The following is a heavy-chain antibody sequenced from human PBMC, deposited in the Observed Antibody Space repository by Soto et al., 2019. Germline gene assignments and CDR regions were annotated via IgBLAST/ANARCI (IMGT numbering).Heavy chain of an antibody. V-gene: IGHV4-34*01. CDR3: ARVHRGLWFGELLRSPLFDY. J-gene: IGHJ4*02. Sequence: PSETLSLTCAVYGGYFSGYYWRWIRQPPGKGLEWIGEINHSGSTNYNPSLKSRVTISVDTSKNQFSLKLSSVTAADTAVYYCARVHRGLWFGELLRSPLFDYWGQGTLVPVSP. CDR2: INHSGST. CDR1: GGYFSGYY. D-gene: IGHD3-10*01.